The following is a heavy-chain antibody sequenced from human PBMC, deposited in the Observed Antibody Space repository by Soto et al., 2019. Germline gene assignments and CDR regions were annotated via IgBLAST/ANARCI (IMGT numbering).Heavy chain of an antibody. J-gene: IGHJ5*02. CDR3: AKGFIAARPRWFDP. D-gene: IGHD6-6*01. CDR1: GFTFSSYA. V-gene: IGHV3-23*01. CDR2: ISGSGGST. Sequence: GSLVRSCAASGFTFSSYAMSWVRQAPGKGLEWVSAISGSGGSTYYADSVKGRFTISRDNSKNTLYLQMNSLRAEDTAVYYCAKGFIAARPRWFDPWGQGTLVTVSS.